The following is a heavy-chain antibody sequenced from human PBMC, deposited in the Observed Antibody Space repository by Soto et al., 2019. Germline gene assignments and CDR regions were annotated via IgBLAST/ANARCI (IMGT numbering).Heavy chain of an antibody. CDR3: AKGNSGYYFDY. CDR1: GFTFGVYA. V-gene: IGHV3-23*01. CDR2: ITYNSDTT. Sequence: ASGFTFGVYAMTWVRQAPGQGLDWVSSITYNSDTTYYADSVKGRFTISRDNSKNTLYLQMNSLRAEDTAIYYCAKGNSGYYFDYWGLGTLVTVSS. J-gene: IGHJ4*02. D-gene: IGHD3-22*01.